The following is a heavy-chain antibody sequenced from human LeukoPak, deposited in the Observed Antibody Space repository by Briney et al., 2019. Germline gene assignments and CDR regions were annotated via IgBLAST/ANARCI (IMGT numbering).Heavy chain of an antibody. J-gene: IGHJ3*02. Sequence: GASVKVSCKVSGYTLTELSMHWVRQAPGKGLEWMGGFDPEDGETIYAQKFQGRVTMTRNTSISTAYMELSSLRSEDTAVYYCARTLPRYDSRDAFDIWGQGTMVTVSS. CDR1: GYTLTELS. CDR3: ARTLPRYDSRDAFDI. CDR2: FDPEDGET. D-gene: IGHD3-22*01. V-gene: IGHV1-24*01.